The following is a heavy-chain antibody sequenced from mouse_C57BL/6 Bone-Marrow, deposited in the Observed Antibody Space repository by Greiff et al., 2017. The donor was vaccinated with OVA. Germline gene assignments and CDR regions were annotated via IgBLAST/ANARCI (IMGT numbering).Heavy chain of an antibody. J-gene: IGHJ1*03. D-gene: IGHD1-1*01. CDR1: GFNIKDYY. CDR2: IDPEDGET. Sequence: VQLQQSGAELVKPGASVKLSCTASGFNIKDYYMHWVKQRTEQGLEWIGRIDPEDGETKYAPQFQGKATITADTSSNTAYLQLSSLTSEDTAVYYCATDYGSSPDVWGTGTTVTVSS. V-gene: IGHV14-2*01. CDR3: ATDYGSSPDV.